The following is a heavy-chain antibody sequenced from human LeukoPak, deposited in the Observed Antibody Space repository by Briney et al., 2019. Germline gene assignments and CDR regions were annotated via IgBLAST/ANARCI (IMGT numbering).Heavy chain of an antibody. CDR2: IYYSGST. CDR3: ARRHGFSYYYDSSGYYDY. D-gene: IGHD3-22*01. CDR1: GGSISSSSYY. J-gene: IGHJ4*02. V-gene: IGHV4-39*07. Sequence: PSETLSLTCTVSGGSISSSSYYWGWIRQPPGKGLEWIGSIYYSGSTYYNPSLKSRVTISVDTSKNQFSLKLSSVTAADTAVYYCARRHGFSYYYDSSGYYDYWGQGTLVTVSS.